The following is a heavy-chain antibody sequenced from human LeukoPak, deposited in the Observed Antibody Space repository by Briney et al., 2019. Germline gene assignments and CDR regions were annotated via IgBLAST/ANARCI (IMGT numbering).Heavy chain of an antibody. Sequence: GGSLRLSCAASGFTFSNYWMSWVRQAPGKGLEWVANIKQDGSEKYYVDSVKGRFTISRDNAKNSLYLQMNSLRAEDTAVYYCANDDISSSWSFDYWGQGTLVTVSS. V-gene: IGHV3-7*01. D-gene: IGHD6-13*01. CDR1: GFTFSNYW. CDR2: IKQDGSEK. J-gene: IGHJ4*02. CDR3: ANDDISSSWSFDY.